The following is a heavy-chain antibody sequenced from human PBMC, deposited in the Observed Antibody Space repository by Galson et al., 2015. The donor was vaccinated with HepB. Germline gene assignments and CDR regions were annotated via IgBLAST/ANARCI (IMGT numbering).Heavy chain of an antibody. CDR1: GFTFSDYY. CDR3: ARACYDSSGSRHDAFDI. D-gene: IGHD3-22*01. J-gene: IGHJ3*02. CDR2: ISSSSSYT. Sequence: SLRLSCAASGFTFSDYYMSWIRQAPGKGLEWVSYISSSSSYTNYADSVKGRFTISRDNAKNSLYLQMNSLRAEDTAVYYCARACYDSSGSRHDAFDIWGQGTMVTVSS. V-gene: IGHV3-11*06.